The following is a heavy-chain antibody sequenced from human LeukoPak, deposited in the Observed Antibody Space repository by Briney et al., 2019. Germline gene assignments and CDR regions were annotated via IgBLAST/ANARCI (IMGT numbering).Heavy chain of an antibody. J-gene: IGHJ4*02. Sequence: GGSLRLSCAASGFTFSSYSMNWVRQAPGKGLEWVSSISSSSSYIYYADSVKGRFTISRDNAKNSLYLQMNSLRAEDTAVYYCARRPGGTYYYDSSGCYSDYWGQGTLVTVSS. V-gene: IGHV3-21*01. CDR1: GFTFSSYS. CDR3: ARRPGGTYYYDSSGCYSDY. D-gene: IGHD3-22*01. CDR2: ISSSSSYI.